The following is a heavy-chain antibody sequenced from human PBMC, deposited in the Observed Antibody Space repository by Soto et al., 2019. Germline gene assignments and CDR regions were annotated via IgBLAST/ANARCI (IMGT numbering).Heavy chain of an antibody. Sequence: GGSLILSCAASGFIFSDYWMHGVRQAPGKGLVWVSRIKSDGSSTTYAGSVKGRFTISRDNAKNTLYLQMNSLRAEDTAVYYCARGGEYVDLEAKYDCWGQGILVTVSS. CDR1: GFIFSDYW. J-gene: IGHJ4*02. CDR3: ARGGEYVDLEAKYDC. V-gene: IGHV3-74*01. CDR2: IKSDGSST. D-gene: IGHD5-12*01.